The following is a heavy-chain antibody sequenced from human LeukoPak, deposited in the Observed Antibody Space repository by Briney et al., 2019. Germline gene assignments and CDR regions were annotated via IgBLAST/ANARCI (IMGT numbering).Heavy chain of an antibody. CDR3: ARGPPRHSSSGTGPFDY. J-gene: IGHJ4*02. CDR2: ISSSSSYI. CDR1: GFTFSSYS. V-gene: IGHV3-21*01. D-gene: IGHD6-13*01. Sequence: GGSLRLSCAASGFTFSSYSMNWVRQAPGKGMEWASSISSSSSYIYYADSVKGRFTISRDNAKNSLYLQMNSLRAEDTAVYYCARGPPRHSSSGTGPFDYWGQGTLVTVSS.